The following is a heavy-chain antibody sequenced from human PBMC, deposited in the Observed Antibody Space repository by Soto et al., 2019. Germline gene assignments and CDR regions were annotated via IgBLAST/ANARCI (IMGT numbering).Heavy chain of an antibody. Sequence: EVQLVESGGGQVQPGESLRLSCAASGFTFSAFWMTWLRQAPGKGLEWVANIKRDGTVTHYGDSVEGRCTLSRDNAQNSVFLQLNSLRPEDTAMYYCARDLSPPGEFFYDAFDVWGQGTVVTVSS. V-gene: IGHV3-7*04. J-gene: IGHJ3*01. CDR1: GFTFSAFW. CDR2: IKRDGTVT. CDR3: ARDLSPPGEFFYDAFDV. D-gene: IGHD2-21*01.